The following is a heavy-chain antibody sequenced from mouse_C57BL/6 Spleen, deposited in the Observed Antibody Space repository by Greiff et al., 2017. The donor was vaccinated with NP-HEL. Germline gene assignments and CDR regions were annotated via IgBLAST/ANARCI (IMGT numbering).Heavy chain of an antibody. D-gene: IGHD1-1*01. CDR2: IRNKANGYTT. V-gene: IGHV7-3*01. Sequence: EVKLVESGGGLVQPGGSLSLSCAASGFTFTDYYMSWVRQPPGKALEWLGFIRNKANGYTTEYSASVKGRFTISRDNSQSILYLQMNALRAEDSATYYCARSLPFITTVPWFAYWGQGTLVTVSA. CDR1: GFTFTDYY. CDR3: ARSLPFITTVPWFAY. J-gene: IGHJ3*01.